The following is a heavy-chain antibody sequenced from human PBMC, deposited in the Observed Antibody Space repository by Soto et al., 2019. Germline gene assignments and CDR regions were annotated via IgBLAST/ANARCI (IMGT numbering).Heavy chain of an antibody. J-gene: IGHJ4*02. CDR2: ISGSGSNT. Sequence: GSLRLSCAASGFTFNSYAMNRVRQAPGKGLEWASGISGSGSNTHYADSVKGRFTISRDNSKNTLFLQMNSLRAEDTAVYYCAKFKFSRSSHSDYWGQGMLVTVSS. D-gene: IGHD1-26*01. V-gene: IGHV3-23*01. CDR1: GFTFNSYA. CDR3: AKFKFSRSSHSDY.